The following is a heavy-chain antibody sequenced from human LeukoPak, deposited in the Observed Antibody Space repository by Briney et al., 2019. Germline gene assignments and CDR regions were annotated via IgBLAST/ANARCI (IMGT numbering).Heavy chain of an antibody. CDR2: ISGGGGNT. V-gene: IGHV3-23*01. D-gene: IGHD1-26*01. J-gene: IGHJ3*02. CDR1: GFTFNTYT. Sequence: GGSLRLSCAASGFTFNTYTMNWVRQAPGKGLEWVSAISGGGGNTYYADSVEGRFTISRDNSKNTLYLQMNSLRAEDTAVYYCGKNRYSGSLSPFDIWGQGTMVTVSS. CDR3: GKNRYSGSLSPFDI.